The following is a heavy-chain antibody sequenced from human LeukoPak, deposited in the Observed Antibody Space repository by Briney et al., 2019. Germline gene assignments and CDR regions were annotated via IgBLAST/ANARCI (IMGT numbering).Heavy chain of an antibody. J-gene: IGHJ5*02. CDR2: MNPNSGNT. CDR1: GYTFTSYD. Sequence: GASVKVSCKASGYTFTSYDINWVRQATGQGLEGMGWMNPNSGNTGYAQKFQGRVTITRNTSISTAYMELSSLRSEDTAVYYCARGRQSTYCSGGSCFNWFDPWGQGTLVTVSS. CDR3: ARGRQSTYCSGGSCFNWFDP. V-gene: IGHV1-8*03. D-gene: IGHD2-15*01.